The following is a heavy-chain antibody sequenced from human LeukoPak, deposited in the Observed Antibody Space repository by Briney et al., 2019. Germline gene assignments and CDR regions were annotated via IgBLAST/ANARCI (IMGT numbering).Heavy chain of an antibody. Sequence: GGSLRLSCAASGFTLSRYWMHWVRQVPGKGLVWVSYISSDGSNTSYADSVKGRFTISRDNSKNTLYLQMNSLRAEDTAVYYCATHSGGYWGQGTLVTVSS. J-gene: IGHJ4*02. CDR1: GFTLSRYW. CDR3: ATHSGGY. CDR2: ISSDGSNT. D-gene: IGHD3-16*01. V-gene: IGHV3-74*01.